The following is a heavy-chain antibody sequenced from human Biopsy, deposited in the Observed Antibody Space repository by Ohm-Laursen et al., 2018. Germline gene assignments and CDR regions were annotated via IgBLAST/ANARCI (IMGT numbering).Heavy chain of an antibody. CDR1: GFSFSDYG. J-gene: IGHJ6*02. V-gene: IGHV3-33*06. CDR2: IWYDGTNK. CDR3: AKVHDSGYYYYSMDV. Sequence: SLRLSCTASGFSFSDYGMHWVRQAPGRGLEWVAVIWYDGTNKYYAESVEGRFTITRDNSKNMVYLQMGSLTVEDRAVYYCAKVHDSGYYYYSMDVWGQGTTVTVPS. D-gene: IGHD3-16*01.